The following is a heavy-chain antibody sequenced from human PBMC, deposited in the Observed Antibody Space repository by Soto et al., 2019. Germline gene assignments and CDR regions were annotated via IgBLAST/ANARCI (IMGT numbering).Heavy chain of an antibody. D-gene: IGHD6-13*01. J-gene: IGHJ5*02. V-gene: IGHV1-8*01. CDR2: MNPNSGNT. Sequence: ASVKVSCKASGYTFTSYDINWVRQATGQGLEWMGWMNPNSGNTGYAQKFQGRVTMTRNTSISTAYMELSSLRSEDTAVYYCARGGQGIAAAGIINWFDPWGQGTRVTVSS. CDR3: ARGGQGIAAAGIINWFDP. CDR1: GYTFTSYD.